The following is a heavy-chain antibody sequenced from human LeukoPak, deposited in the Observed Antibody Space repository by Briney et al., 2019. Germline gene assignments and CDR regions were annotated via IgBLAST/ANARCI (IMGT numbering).Heavy chain of an antibody. CDR3: TSGRGYCSSTSCYLFDY. D-gene: IGHD2-2*01. CDR1: GGTFSSYA. V-gene: IGHV1-69*05. CDR2: IIPILGTA. J-gene: IGHJ4*02. Sequence: SVKVSCKASGGTFSSYAISWVRQAPGQGREWMGGIIPILGTANYAQKFQGRVTITTDESTSTAYMELSSLRSEDTAVYYCTSGRGYCSSTSCYLFDYWGQGTLVTVSS.